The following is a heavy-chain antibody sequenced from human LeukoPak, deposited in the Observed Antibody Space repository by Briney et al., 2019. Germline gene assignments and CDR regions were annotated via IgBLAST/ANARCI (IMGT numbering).Heavy chain of an antibody. CDR2: IYHSGST. J-gene: IGHJ5*02. CDR3: ARRDGWFDP. CDR1: GYSISSGYY. V-gene: IGHV4-38-2*01. D-gene: IGHD5-24*01. Sequence: PSETLSLTCVVSGYSISSGYYWGWIRQPPGKVLEWIGSIYHSGSTYYNPSLKSRVTISVDTSKNQFSLKLSSVTAADTAVYYCARRDGWFDPWGQGTLVTVSS.